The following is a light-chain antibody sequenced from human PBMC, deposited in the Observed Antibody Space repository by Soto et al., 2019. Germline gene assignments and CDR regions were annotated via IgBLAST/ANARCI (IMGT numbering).Light chain of an antibody. CDR2: AAS. V-gene: IGKV3-20*01. CDR1: QSVSVNS. J-gene: IGKJ3*01. CDR3: QQYGGSPFT. Sequence: EIVLTQSPGTLSLSPGERATLSCRASQSVSVNSLAWYQQKGGQAPRLLIYAASTRATGVPDRFSGTGSGTDFALTISILETDDCAVYYCQQYGGSPFTFGPGTKVDIK.